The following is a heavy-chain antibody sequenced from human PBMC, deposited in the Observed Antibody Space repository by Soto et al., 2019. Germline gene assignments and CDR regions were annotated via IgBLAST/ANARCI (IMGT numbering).Heavy chain of an antibody. CDR3: AKGLYYYDSSGYRLFDY. CDR2: VSVSGGTT. Sequence: GVSLRLSCAASGFMFNNYAMGWVRQAPGKGLEWVSTVSVSGGTTYYADSLKGRFTISRDNSKKTVYLQMNRLRADDTAIYYCAKGLYYYDSSGYRLFDYWGQGTLVTVSS. V-gene: IGHV3-23*01. CDR1: GFMFNNYA. D-gene: IGHD3-22*01. J-gene: IGHJ4*02.